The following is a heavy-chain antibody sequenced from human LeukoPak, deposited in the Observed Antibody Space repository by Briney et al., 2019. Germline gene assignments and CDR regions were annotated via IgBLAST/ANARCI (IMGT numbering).Heavy chain of an antibody. CDR1: GGTFSKNV. CDR2: IIPFFDVV. V-gene: IGHV1-69*01. D-gene: IGHD1-26*01. Sequence: ASVKVSCKASGGTFSKNVVSWVRQAPGQGLEWMGGIIPFFDVVSSAQRFQGRVTITADESTSTAYMELSSLRSEDTAVYYCAKRGSYDAFDIWGQGTMVTVSS. CDR3: AKRGSYDAFDI. J-gene: IGHJ3*02.